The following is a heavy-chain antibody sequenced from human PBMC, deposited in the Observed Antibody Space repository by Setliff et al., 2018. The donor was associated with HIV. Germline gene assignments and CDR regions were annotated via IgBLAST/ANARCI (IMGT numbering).Heavy chain of an antibody. J-gene: IGHJ4*02. Sequence: LSLTCSVSGGPITSNTYFWDWIRQAPGKGLEWIGSVYHSGNTYYNPSLKSRVSISVDTSKRQFSLKLTSVTAGDSALYYCARRRGQKATGWYYFDFWGQGALVTVSS. V-gene: IGHV4-39*01. CDR3: ARRRGQKATGWYYFDF. CDR2: VYHSGNT. CDR1: GGPITSNTYF. D-gene: IGHD6-19*01.